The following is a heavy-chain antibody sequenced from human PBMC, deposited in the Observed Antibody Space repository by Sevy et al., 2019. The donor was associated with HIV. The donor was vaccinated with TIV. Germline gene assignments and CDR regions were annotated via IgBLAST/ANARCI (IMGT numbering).Heavy chain of an antibody. CDR3: AKDRSGWYRGDAFDI. CDR1: GFTFSSYA. D-gene: IGHD6-19*01. J-gene: IGHJ3*02. CDR2: ISGSGGST. V-gene: IGHV3-23*01. Sequence: GGSLRLFCAASGFTFSSYAMSWVRQAPGKGLEWVSAISGSGGSTYYADSVKGRFTISRDNSKNTLYLQMNSLRAEDTAVYYCAKDRSGWYRGDAFDIWGQGTMVTVSS.